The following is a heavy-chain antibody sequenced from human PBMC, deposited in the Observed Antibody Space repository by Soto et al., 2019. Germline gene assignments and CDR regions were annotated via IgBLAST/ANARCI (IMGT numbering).Heavy chain of an antibody. CDR1: CGSIRSVDYY. V-gene: IGHV4-31*11. J-gene: IGHJ6*02. CDR2: IYFSGST. CDR3: ARVFAGSEYYYYYGMDV. Sequence: PSETLRLTYAVACGSIRSVDYYWSWNRQHPGKGLEWIGYIYFSGSTYYNPSLKSRVTISVDTSKNQFSLKLSSVTAADTAVYYCARVFAGSEYYYYYGMDVWGQGTTVTVSS. D-gene: IGHD2-15*01.